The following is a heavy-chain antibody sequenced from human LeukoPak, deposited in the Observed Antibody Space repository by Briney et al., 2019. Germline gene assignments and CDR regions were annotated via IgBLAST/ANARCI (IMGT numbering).Heavy chain of an antibody. CDR1: GFAFGSSW. D-gene: IGHD3-22*01. Sequence: GWSLRLSCAASGFAFGSSWMNWVRQAPGKGLKWVAKINPDGSEQDYVESVKGRFTISRDNAKNSVSLVMDTVSAGDTAVYFCARGQRSDSGYSPFDSWGQGTLVTVSS. V-gene: IGHV3-7*04. CDR3: ARGQRSDSGYSPFDS. CDR2: INPDGSEQ. J-gene: IGHJ4*02.